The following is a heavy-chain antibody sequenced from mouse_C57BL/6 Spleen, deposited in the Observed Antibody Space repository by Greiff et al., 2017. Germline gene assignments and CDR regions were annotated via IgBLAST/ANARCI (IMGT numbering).Heavy chain of an antibody. V-gene: IGHV6-6*01. CDR3: SRLRAQALYAMDY. CDR1: GFTFSDAW. Sequence: EVKLMESGGGLVQPGGSMKLSCAASGFTFSDAWMDWVRQSPEKGLEWVAEIRNKANNHATYYAESVKGRFTISRDDSKSSVYLQMNSLRAEDTGIYYCSRLRAQALYAMDYWGQGTSVTVSS. J-gene: IGHJ4*01. CDR2: IRNKANNHAT. D-gene: IGHD3-2*02.